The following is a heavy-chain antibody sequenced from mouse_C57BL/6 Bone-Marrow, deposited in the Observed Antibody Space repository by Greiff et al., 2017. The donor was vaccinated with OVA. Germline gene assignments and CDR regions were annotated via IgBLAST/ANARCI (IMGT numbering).Heavy chain of an antibody. CDR3: TTTLTLLDY. CDR1: GFNIKDDY. CDR2: IDPENGDT. Sequence: VQLQQSGAELVRPGASVKLSCTASGFNIKDDYMHWVKQRPEQGLEWIGWIDPENGDTEYASKFQGKATITADTSSNTAYLQLSSLTSEDTAVYYCTTTLTLLDYWGQGTTLTVSS. J-gene: IGHJ2*01. D-gene: IGHD4-1*01. V-gene: IGHV14-4*01.